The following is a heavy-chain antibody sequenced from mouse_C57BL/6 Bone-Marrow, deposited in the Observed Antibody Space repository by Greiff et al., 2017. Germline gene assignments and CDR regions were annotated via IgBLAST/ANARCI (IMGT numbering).Heavy chain of an antibody. V-gene: IGHV2-9-1*01. J-gene: IGHJ3*01. CDR3: ASYYYGSSPASFAY. CDR1: GFSLTSYA. Sequence: QVQLKESGPGLVAPSQSLSITCTVSGFSLTSYAISWVRQPPGKGLEWLGVIWTGRGTNYNSALKSRLSISKDNSKSQVFLKMNSLQTDDTARYYCASYYYGSSPASFAYWGQGTLVTVSA. D-gene: IGHD1-1*01. CDR2: IWTGRGT.